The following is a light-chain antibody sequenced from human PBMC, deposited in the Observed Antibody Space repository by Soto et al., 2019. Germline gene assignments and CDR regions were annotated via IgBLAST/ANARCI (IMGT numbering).Light chain of an antibody. CDR1: SSDVGGFNS. CDR2: DVV. J-gene: IGLJ1*01. V-gene: IGLV2-14*03. Sequence: QSVLTQPASVPGSPGQSTTISCTETSSDVGGFNSVSWYQLRPGTAPKLILYDVVDRPSGVSYRFSGSKSGNTASLTISGLQAADEADYFCSSYTSTMTNVFGSGTKVTVL. CDR3: SSYTSTMTNV.